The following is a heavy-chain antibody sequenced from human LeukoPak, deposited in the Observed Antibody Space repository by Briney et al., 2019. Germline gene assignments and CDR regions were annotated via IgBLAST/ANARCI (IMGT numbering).Heavy chain of an antibody. CDR1: GGSISSHY. CDR2: IYYGGST. V-gene: IGHV4-59*11. D-gene: IGHD2-2*02. J-gene: IGHJ4*01. Sequence: PSETLSLTCTVSGGSISSHYWSWIRQPPGKGLEWIGYIYYGGSTNYNPSLKSRVTISVDTSKNQFSLKLSSVTAADTAVYYCARVRGYCSSTSCYTLDYWGQEPWSPSPQ. CDR3: ARVRGYCSSTSCYTLDY.